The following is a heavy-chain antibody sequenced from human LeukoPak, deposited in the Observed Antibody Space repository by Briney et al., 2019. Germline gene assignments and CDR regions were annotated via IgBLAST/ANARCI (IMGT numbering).Heavy chain of an antibody. CDR3: ASVIWFGELFPPS. Sequence: SETLSLTCTVSGGSINSYYWSWIRQPPGKGLEWIGYIYYSGSTNYNPSLKSRVTISVDTSKNQFSLKLSAVTAADTAVYYCASVIWFGELFPPSWGQGTLVTVSS. CDR1: GGSINSYY. CDR2: IYYSGST. V-gene: IGHV4-59*12. D-gene: IGHD3-10*01. J-gene: IGHJ5*02.